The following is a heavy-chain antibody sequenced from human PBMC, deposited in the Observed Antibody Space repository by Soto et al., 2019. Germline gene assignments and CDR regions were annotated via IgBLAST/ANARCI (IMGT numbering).Heavy chain of an antibody. D-gene: IGHD4-17*01. J-gene: IGHJ4*02. Sequence: GASVKVSCKASGYTFTDYSLQWARQAPGQRLEWMGWMNPNSGNTGYAQKFQGRVTMTRNTSISTAYMELSSLRSEDTAVYYCARTLYGDNVDYWGQGTLVTVSS. V-gene: IGHV1-8*02. CDR3: ARTLYGDNVDY. CDR2: MNPNSGNT. CDR1: GYTFTDYS.